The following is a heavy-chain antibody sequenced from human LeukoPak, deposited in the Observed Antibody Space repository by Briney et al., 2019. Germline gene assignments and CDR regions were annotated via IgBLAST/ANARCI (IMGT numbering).Heavy chain of an antibody. Sequence: KPGGSLRLSCAASGFTFSSYAMSWVRQAPGKGLEWVSGISGSGGSTYSADSVKGRFTISRDNAKNTLYLQMNSLRAEDTAVYYCARVRLYCSGGSCYFYYFDSWGQGTLVTVSS. D-gene: IGHD2-15*01. CDR3: ARVRLYCSGGSCYFYYFDS. V-gene: IGHV3-23*01. CDR1: GFTFSSYA. J-gene: IGHJ4*02. CDR2: ISGSGGST.